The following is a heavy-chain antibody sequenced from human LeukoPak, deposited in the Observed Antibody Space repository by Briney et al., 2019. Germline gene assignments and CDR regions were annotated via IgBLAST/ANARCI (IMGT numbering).Heavy chain of an antibody. J-gene: IGHJ3*02. CDR2: IIPIFGTA. Sequence: SVKVSCKASGGTFSSYAISWVRQAPGQGLEWMGGIIPIFGTANYAQKLQGRVTITTDGSTSTAYMELSSLRSEDTAVYYCARTDYDFWSGNTGGAFDIWGQGTMVTVSS. V-gene: IGHV1-69*05. CDR1: GGTFSSYA. CDR3: ARTDYDFWSGNTGGAFDI. D-gene: IGHD3-3*01.